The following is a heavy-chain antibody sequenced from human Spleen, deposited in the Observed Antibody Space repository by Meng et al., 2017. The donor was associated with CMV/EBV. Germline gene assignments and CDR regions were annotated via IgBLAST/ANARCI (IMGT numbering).Heavy chain of an antibody. J-gene: IGHJ3*02. V-gene: IGHV3-69-1*01. CDR3: AREGYGHNDFGAFDI. CDR2: ISSSSTI. Sequence: GGSLRLSCAASGFTFSDYYMNWVRQAPGKGLEWVSSISSSSTIFYADSVKGRFTISRDNSKNTLYLQMNSLRAEDTAVYYCAREGYGHNDFGAFDIWGQGTMVTVSS. D-gene: IGHD5-24*01. CDR1: GFTFSDYY.